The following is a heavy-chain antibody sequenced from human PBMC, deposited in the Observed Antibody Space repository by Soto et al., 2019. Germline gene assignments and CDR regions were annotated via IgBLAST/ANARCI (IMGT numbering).Heavy chain of an antibody. CDR3: ARDLRGRRSGRFDP. V-gene: IGHV4-61*01. J-gene: IGHJ5*02. D-gene: IGHD3-10*01. CDR1: GASVNRATYH. Sequence: PSETLSLTCTVSGASVNRATYHWSWNRQPPGKGLEWIGYIYYSGVTNYNPSLKSRATISVDTSKNQFSLNLSSVSAADTAMYYCARDLRGRRSGRFDPWGQGTLVTVSS. CDR2: IYYSGVT.